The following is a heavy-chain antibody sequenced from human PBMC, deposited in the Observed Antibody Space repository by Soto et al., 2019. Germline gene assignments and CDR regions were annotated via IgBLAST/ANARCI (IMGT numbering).Heavy chain of an antibody. CDR3: ARDKVRLQLAGNYYSAMDV. D-gene: IGHD3-3*02. CDR2: IIPILPTP. Sequence: QVQLVQSGAEVKKPGSSVTVSCKASGGTFGNSAISWVRQAPGQGLEWMGGIIPILPTPDYAQKFQGRVTLTADESTSTAYMELTSLRSEDTAVYFCARDKVRLQLAGNYYSAMDVWGQGTTFTVS. J-gene: IGHJ6*02. V-gene: IGHV1-69*12. CDR1: GGTFGNSA.